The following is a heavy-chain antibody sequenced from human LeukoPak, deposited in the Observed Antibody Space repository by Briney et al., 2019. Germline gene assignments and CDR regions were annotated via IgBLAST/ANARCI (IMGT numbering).Heavy chain of an antibody. CDR1: GGSISSSSYS. D-gene: IGHD3-22*01. V-gene: IGHV4-39*01. CDR3: ARLSYYYDSSGPDY. Sequence: SETLSLTCTVSGGSISSSSYSWGWIRQPPGKGLEWIGSIYYSGSTYYNPSLKSRVTISVDTSKNQFSLKLSSVTAADTAVYYCARLSYYYDSSGPDYWGQGTLVTVSS. CDR2: IYYSGST. J-gene: IGHJ4*02.